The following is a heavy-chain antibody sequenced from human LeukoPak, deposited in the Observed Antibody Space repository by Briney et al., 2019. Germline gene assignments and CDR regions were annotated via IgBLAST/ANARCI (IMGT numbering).Heavy chain of an antibody. J-gene: IGHJ4*02. Sequence: PGGSLRLSCAASGFSFSTYAMSWVRQAPGKGLEWVSSISSSSSYIYYADSVKGRFTISRDNAKNSLYLQMNSLRAEDTAVYYCARDPDYGGNSFDYWGQGTLVTVSS. V-gene: IGHV3-21*01. CDR2: ISSSSSYI. CDR1: GFSFSTYA. D-gene: IGHD4-23*01. CDR3: ARDPDYGGNSFDY.